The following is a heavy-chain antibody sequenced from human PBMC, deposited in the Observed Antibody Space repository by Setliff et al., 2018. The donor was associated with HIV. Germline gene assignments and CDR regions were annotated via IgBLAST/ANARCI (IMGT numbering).Heavy chain of an antibody. Sequence: SETLSLTCSVSGGSIGSGSHYWSWIRQPAGKGLEWIGHIYTTGSTNYNPSLKSRVTISLDTSKNQFSLQVTSVTAADTAVYYCARCSYDSSGYYYYYFDYWGQGTLVTVSS. CDR2: IYTTGST. J-gene: IGHJ4*02. CDR1: GGSIGSGSHY. D-gene: IGHD3-22*01. V-gene: IGHV4-61*09. CDR3: ARCSYDSSGYYYYYFDY.